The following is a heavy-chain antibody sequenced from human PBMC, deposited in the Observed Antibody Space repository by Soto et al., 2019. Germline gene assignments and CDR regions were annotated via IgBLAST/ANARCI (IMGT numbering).Heavy chain of an antibody. CDR1: GGSFSGYY. CDR2: INHSGST. D-gene: IGHD6-13*01. Sequence: PSETLSLTCAVYGGSFSGYYWSWIRQPPGKGLEWIGEINHSGSTNYNPSLKSRVTISVDTSKNQFSLKLSSVTAADTAVYYCARLAAASYYYYYYGMDVWGQGTTGTVSS. J-gene: IGHJ6*02. CDR3: ARLAAASYYYYYYGMDV. V-gene: IGHV4-34*01.